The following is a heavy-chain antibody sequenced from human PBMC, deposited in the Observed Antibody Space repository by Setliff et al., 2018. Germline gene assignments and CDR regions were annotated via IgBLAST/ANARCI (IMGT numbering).Heavy chain of an antibody. CDR3: AKFVGYTYGYDY. V-gene: IGHV3-11*04. CDR1: GFTFSDYY. J-gene: IGHJ4*02. CDR2: ITNSGGTI. Sequence: LRLSCAAPGFTFSDYYMSWIRQAPGKGLEWVSYITNSGGTIYYADSVKGRFTISRDNAKNSLFLQMNSLRAEDTALYYCAKFVGYTYGYDYWGRGTLVTVSS. D-gene: IGHD5-18*01.